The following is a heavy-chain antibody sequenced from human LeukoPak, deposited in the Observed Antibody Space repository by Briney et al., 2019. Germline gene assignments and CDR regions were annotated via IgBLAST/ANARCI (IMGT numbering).Heavy chain of an antibody. CDR3: ARVVDTAMVPGWFDP. V-gene: IGHV3-23*01. CDR2: ISDSGGRT. D-gene: IGHD5-18*01. Sequence: GSLRLSCAVSGITLGNYGMSWVRQASGKGLEWVAGISDSGGRTNYADSVKGRFTISRDNPKNTLYLQMNSLRAEDTAVYFCARVVDTAMVPGWFDPWGQGTLVTVSS. CDR1: GITLGNYG. J-gene: IGHJ5*02.